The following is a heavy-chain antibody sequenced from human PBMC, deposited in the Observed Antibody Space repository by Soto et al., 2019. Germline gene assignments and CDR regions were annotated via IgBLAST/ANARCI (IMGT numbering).Heavy chain of an antibody. V-gene: IGHV4-30-4*01. J-gene: IGHJ4*02. D-gene: IGHD6-13*01. CDR2: IYYSGST. Sequence: SETLSLTCTVSGGSISSGDYYWSWIRQPPGKGLEWIGYIYYSGSTYYNPSLKSRVTISVDTSKNQFSLKLSSVTAADTAVYYCATSIAAAGNSLFDYWGQGTLVTVSS. CDR3: ATSIAAAGNSLFDY. CDR1: GGSISSGDYY.